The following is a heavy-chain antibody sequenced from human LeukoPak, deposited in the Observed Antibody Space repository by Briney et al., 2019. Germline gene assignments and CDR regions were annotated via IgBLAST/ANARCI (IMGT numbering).Heavy chain of an antibody. CDR2: INPNSGGT. J-gene: IGHJ6*03. D-gene: IGHD5-12*01. CDR1: GYAFTGSY. V-gene: IGHV1-2*02. Sequence: ASVKVSCKASGYAFTGSYMHWVRQAPGQGLEWMGWINPNSGGTNYAQKFQGRVTMTRDTSISTAYMELSSLRSEDTAVYYCARDKSGSGSSRHYYYYMDVWGKGTTVTISS. CDR3: ARDKSGSGSSRHYYYYMDV.